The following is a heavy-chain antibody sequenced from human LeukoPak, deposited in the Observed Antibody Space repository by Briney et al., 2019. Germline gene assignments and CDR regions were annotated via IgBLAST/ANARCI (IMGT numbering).Heavy chain of an antibody. CDR3: AKGRYSYGPYYYYYYMDV. V-gene: IGHV3-23*01. Sequence: GGSLRLSCGASGFTFVSYAMSWVRQVPGKGPEWVSAISGSGGSTYYADSVKGRFTISRDNSKNTLYLQMNSLRAEDTAVYYCAKGRYSYGPYYYYYYMDVWGKGTTVTVSS. CDR2: ISGSGGST. CDR1: GFTFVSYA. J-gene: IGHJ6*03. D-gene: IGHD5-18*01.